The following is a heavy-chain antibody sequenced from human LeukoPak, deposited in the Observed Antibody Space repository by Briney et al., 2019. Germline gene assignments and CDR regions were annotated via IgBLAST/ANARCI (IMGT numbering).Heavy chain of an antibody. D-gene: IGHD3-10*01. Sequence: SETLSLTCTVSGGSISSGSYYWSWIRQPAGKGLEWIGRIYTSGSTNYNPSLKSRVTISVDTSKLSSVTAADTAVYCARGPNYASGSYDNEVFDYWGQGTLVTVSS. CDR3: ARGPNYASGSYDNEVFDY. J-gene: IGHJ4*02. CDR2: IYTSGST. CDR1: GGSISSGSYY. V-gene: IGHV4-61*02.